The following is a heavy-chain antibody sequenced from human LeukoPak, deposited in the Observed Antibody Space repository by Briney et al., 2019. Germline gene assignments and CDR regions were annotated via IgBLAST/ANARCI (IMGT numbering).Heavy chain of an antibody. J-gene: IGHJ2*01. CDR3: ERDQRPGHEGYWYFDL. Sequence: GGSLRLSCAASGFTFSSYGMHWVRQAPGKGLEWVAVIWYDGSNKYYADSVKGRFTISRDNSKNTLYLQMNSLRAEDTAVYYCERDQRPGHEGYWYFDLWGRGTLVTVSS. V-gene: IGHV3-33*01. CDR2: IWYDGSNK. D-gene: IGHD7-27*01. CDR1: GFTFSSYG.